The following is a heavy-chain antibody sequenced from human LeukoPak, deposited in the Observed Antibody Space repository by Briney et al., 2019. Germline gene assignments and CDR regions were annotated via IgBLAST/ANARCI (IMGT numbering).Heavy chain of an antibody. V-gene: IGHV3-11*04. CDR3: ARDPRTVRI. CDR1: GFTFSDNY. J-gene: IGHJ4*02. D-gene: IGHD1-1*01. Sequence: PGGSLRLSCAASGFTFSDNYMTWVRQAPGKGLEWPSYISGNGGDIQYADSVKGRFTISRDNAKNLLYLQMDSLRVEDTAIYYCARDPRTVRIWGQGTLVTVSS. CDR2: ISGNGGDI.